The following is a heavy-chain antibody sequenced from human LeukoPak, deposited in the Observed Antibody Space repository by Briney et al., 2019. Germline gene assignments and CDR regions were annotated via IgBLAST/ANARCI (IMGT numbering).Heavy chain of an antibody. Sequence: GGSLRLSCAASEFTFSSYSMNWVRQAPGKGLEWVSAISGSGGSTYYADSVKGRFTISRDNSKNTLYLQMNSLRAEDTAVYYCAKPYYDILTGYYRCWGQGTLVTVSS. D-gene: IGHD3-9*01. CDR2: ISGSGGST. J-gene: IGHJ4*02. CDR1: EFTFSSYS. V-gene: IGHV3-23*01. CDR3: AKPYYDILTGYYRC.